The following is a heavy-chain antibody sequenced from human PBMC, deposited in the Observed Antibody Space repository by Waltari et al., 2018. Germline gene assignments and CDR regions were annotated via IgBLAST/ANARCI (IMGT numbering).Heavy chain of an antibody. CDR3: ARDRIAAAAYDY. V-gene: IGHV1-69-2*01. CDR2: VDPEDGET. Sequence: EVQLVQSGAEVKKPGATVKISCKASGYTFTDYYMHWVQQAPGKGLEWMGRVDPEDGETIYAEKFQGRVTITADTSISTAYMELSRLRSDDTAVYYCARDRIAAAAYDYWGQGTLVTVSS. CDR1: GYTFTDYY. J-gene: IGHJ4*02. D-gene: IGHD6-13*01.